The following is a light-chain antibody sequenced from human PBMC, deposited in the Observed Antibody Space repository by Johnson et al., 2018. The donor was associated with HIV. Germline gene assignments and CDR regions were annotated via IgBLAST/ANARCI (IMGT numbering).Light chain of an antibody. CDR3: GTWDSSLTSYV. V-gene: IGLV1-51*01. J-gene: IGLJ1*01. CDR2: DNN. Sequence: QSVLTQPPSVSAAPGQKVTISCSGSSSNIGNNYVSLYQQVPGTAPKLLIYDNNKRPSGIPGRFSGSKSGPSATLGITGLQTGDEADYYCGTWDSSLTSYVFGAGTKVTVL. CDR1: SSNIGNNY.